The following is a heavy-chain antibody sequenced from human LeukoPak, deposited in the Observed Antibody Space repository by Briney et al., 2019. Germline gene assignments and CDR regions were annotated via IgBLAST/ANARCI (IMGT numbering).Heavy chain of an antibody. CDR3: ARLLRYFDWLLFPYFDY. CDR1: GGSISSYY. Sequence: SETLSLTCTVSGGSISSYYWSWIRQPPGKGLEWIEYIYYSGSTYYNSSLKSRVTISVDTSKNQFSLKLSSVTAADTAVYYCARLLRYFDWLLFPYFDYWGQGTLVTVSS. CDR2: IYYSGST. V-gene: IGHV4-59*04. D-gene: IGHD3-9*01. J-gene: IGHJ4*02.